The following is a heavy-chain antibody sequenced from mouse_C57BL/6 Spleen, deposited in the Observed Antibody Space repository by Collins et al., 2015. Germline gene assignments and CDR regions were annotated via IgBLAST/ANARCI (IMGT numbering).Heavy chain of an antibody. CDR1: GYTFTDFY. Sequence: EVQLQQSGPELVKPGASVKISCKASGYTFTDFYMNWVKQSHGKSLEWIGDIDPNTGGATYKQKFKGKATLTVDRSSSTAYMELRSLTSEDSAVYYCAKEADGYYGALDYWGQGTSVTVSS. J-gene: IGHJ4*01. CDR3: AKEADGYYGALDY. V-gene: IGHV1-26*01. D-gene: IGHD2-3*01. CDR2: IDPNTGGA.